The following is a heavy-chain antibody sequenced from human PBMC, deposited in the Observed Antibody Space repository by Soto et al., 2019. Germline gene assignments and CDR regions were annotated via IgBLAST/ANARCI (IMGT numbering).Heavy chain of an antibody. V-gene: IGHV4-39*01. D-gene: IGHD1-1*01. CDR2: IYYSGST. CDR1: GGSISSSSYY. CDR3: ARLEARTGTAYSFDY. Sequence: SGGSISSSSYYWGWIRQPPGKGLEWIGSIYYSGSTYYNPSLKSRVTISVDTSKNQFSLKLSSVTAADTAVYYCARLEARTGTAYSFDYWGQGTLVTVS. J-gene: IGHJ4*02.